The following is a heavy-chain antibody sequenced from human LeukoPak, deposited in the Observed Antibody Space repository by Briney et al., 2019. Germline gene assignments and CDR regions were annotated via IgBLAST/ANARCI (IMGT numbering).Heavy chain of an antibody. D-gene: IGHD2-2*01. CDR1: GYSFTSYW. Sequence: GESLKISCKGSGYSFTSYWIGWVRQMPGKGLEWMGIIYPGDSDTRYSPSFQGQVTISADKSISTAYLQWSSLKASDTAMYYCASTGVGYCSSTSCYAGAFDIWGQGTMVTVSS. J-gene: IGHJ3*02. CDR3: ASTGVGYCSSTSCYAGAFDI. V-gene: IGHV5-51*01. CDR2: IYPGDSDT.